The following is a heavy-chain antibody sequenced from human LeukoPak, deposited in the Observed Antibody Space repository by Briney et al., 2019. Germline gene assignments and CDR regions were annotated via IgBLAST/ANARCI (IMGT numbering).Heavy chain of an antibody. D-gene: IGHD7-27*01. J-gene: IGHJ6*02. CDR1: GFTFSSYG. Sequence: PGRSLRLSWAASGFTFSSYGMHWVRQAPGKGLEWVAVISYDGSNKYYADSVKGRFTISRDNSKNTLYLQMNSLRAEDTAVYYCARDPALGTILNYYYYGMDVWGQGTTVTVSS. CDR3: ARDPALGTILNYYYYGMDV. V-gene: IGHV3-30*03. CDR2: ISYDGSNK.